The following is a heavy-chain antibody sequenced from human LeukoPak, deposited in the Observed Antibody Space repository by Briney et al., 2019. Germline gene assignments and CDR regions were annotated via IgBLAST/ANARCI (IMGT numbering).Heavy chain of an antibody. D-gene: IGHD1-1*01. Sequence: SETLSLTCTVSGGSINGYYWSWIRQSPGKGLESLGYIYYTGSTNYNPSLKSRVTMSIDTSKSQFSLNLKSVTAADTAVYYCARYVPVRTGTTRASFDYWGQGTLVTVSS. V-gene: IGHV4-59*12. J-gene: IGHJ4*02. CDR3: ARYVPVRTGTTRASFDY. CDR1: GGSINGYY. CDR2: IYYTGST.